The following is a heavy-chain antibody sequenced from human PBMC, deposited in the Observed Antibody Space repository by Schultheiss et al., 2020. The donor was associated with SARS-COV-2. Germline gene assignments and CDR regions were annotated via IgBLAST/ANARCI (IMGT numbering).Heavy chain of an antibody. CDR3: ARARRVRGASTFDY. CDR1: GGSISSGYY. J-gene: IGHJ4*02. V-gene: IGHV4-38-2*02. Sequence: SQTLSLTCTVSGGSISSGYYWGWIRQPPGKGLEWIGSIYYSGSTYYNPSLKSRVTISVDTSKNQVSLNLTSVTATDTAVYYCARARRVRGASTFDYWGQGTLVTVSS. D-gene: IGHD3-10*01. CDR2: IYYSGST.